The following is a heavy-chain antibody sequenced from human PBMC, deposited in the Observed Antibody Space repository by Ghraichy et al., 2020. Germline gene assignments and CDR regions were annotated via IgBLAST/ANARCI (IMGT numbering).Heavy chain of an antibody. V-gene: IGHV1-69*13. CDR2: IIPIFGTA. J-gene: IGHJ6*02. CDR3: ARDRCSSTSCLFYYYYYGMDV. CDR1: GGTFSSYA. D-gene: IGHD2-2*01. Sequence: SVKVSCKASGGTFSSYAISWVRQAPGQGLEWMGGIIPIFGTANYAQKFQGRVTITADESTSTAYMELSSLRSEDTAVYYCARDRCSSTSCLFYYYYYGMDVWGQGTTVTVSS.